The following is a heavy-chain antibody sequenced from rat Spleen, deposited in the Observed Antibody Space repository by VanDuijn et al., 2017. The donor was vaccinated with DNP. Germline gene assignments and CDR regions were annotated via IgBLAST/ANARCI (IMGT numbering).Heavy chain of an antibody. CDR1: GFTFSDYN. CDR2: MSPTTRSS. V-gene: IGHV5-7*01. J-gene: IGHJ2*01. D-gene: IGHD1-12*02. Sequence: EVQLVESGGGLVQPGRSLKLSCVASGFTFSDYNMAWVRQAPKKGLEWVACMSPTTRSSYYRDSVKGRFTISRDNAKSTLYLQMDSLRSEDTATYYCARHGNGTYYYDYWGQGVMVTVSS. CDR3: ARHGNGTYYYDY.